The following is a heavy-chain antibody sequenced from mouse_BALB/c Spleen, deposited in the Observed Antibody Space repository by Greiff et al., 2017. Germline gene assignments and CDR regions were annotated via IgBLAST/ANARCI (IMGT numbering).Heavy chain of an antibody. J-gene: IGHJ4*01. CDR3: ARDDYGSSYDAMDY. D-gene: IGHD1-1*01. V-gene: IGHV3-6*02. Sequence: EVKVEESGPGLVKPSQSLSLTCSVTGYSITSGYYWNWIRQFPGNKLEWMGYISYDGSNNYNPSLKNRTSITRDTSKNQFFLKLNSVTTEDTATYYCARDDYGSSYDAMDYWGQGTSVTVSS. CDR2: ISYDGSN. CDR1: GYSITSGYY.